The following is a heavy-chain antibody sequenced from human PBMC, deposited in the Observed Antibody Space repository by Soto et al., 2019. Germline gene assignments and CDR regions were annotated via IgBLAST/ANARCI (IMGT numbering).Heavy chain of an antibody. J-gene: IGHJ4*02. CDR1: GFTVSSNY. D-gene: IGHD3-10*01. Sequence: EVQLVETGGGLIQPGGSLRLSCAASGFTVSSNYMSWVRQAPGKGLEWVSVIYSGGSTYYADSVKGRFTISRDNSKNTLYLQMNSLRAEDTAVYYCARAQGFGELYPDYWGKGNLVTVSS. CDR3: ARAQGFGELYPDY. CDR2: IYSGGST. V-gene: IGHV3-53*02.